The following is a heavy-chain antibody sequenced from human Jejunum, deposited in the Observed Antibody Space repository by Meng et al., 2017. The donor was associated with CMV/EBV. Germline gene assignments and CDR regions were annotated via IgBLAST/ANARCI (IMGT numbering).Heavy chain of an antibody. J-gene: IGHJ6*02. CDR3: AREPLLRCSDTKCSGEYYYYGMDV. V-gene: IGHV4-59*01. Sequence: WTWIRQTPGKGLEWIGYVYDSGATHYNPSLKSRDTISIDTAQKQFSLKLRSVTAADTAVYFCAREPLLRCSDTKCSGEYYYYGMDVWGQGTTVTVSS. CDR2: VYDSGAT. D-gene: IGHD2-15*01.